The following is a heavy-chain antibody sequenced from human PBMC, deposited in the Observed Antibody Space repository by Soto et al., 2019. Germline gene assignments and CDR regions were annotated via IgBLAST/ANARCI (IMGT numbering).Heavy chain of an antibody. CDR1: GGSISSGGYY. D-gene: IGHD6-13*01. CDR3: ARETRANSWYGVLFDP. CDR2: IYYIGST. V-gene: IGHV4-31*03. J-gene: IGHJ5*02. Sequence: SETLSLPCTVCGGSISSGGYYWSWIRQHPGKGLEWIGYIYYIGSTYYNPSLKSRVTISVDTSKNQFSMKLSSVTAADTAVYYCARETRANSWYGVLFDPCGRRTLLTL.